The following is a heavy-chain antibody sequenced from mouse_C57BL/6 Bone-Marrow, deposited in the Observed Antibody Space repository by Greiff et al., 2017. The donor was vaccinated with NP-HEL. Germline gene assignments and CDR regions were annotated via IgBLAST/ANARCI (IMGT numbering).Heavy chain of an antibody. CDR1: GFTFSDYY. Sequence: EVKLVESGGGLVQPGGSLKLSCAASGFTFSDYYMYWVRQTPEKRLEWVAYISNGGGSTYYPDTVKGRFTISRDNAKNTLYLQMSRLKSEDTAMYYCARRAVPWYFDVWGTGTTVTVSS. J-gene: IGHJ1*03. D-gene: IGHD5-1*01. CDR3: ARRAVPWYFDV. CDR2: ISNGGGST. V-gene: IGHV5-12*01.